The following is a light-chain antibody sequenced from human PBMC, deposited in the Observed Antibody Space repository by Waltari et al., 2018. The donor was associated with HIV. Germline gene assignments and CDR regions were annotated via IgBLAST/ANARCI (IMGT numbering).Light chain of an antibody. CDR2: RSN. Sequence: QSVLTQPPSASGTPGQRVAISCSGSSSNIGSNYVYWYQQLPGTAPKVLIYRSNQRPSGVPDRFSGSKSGTSASLAFSALRSEDEADYYCATWDDSLSGPVFGGGTKLTVL. V-gene: IGLV1-47*01. CDR1: SSNIGSNY. CDR3: ATWDDSLSGPV. J-gene: IGLJ3*02.